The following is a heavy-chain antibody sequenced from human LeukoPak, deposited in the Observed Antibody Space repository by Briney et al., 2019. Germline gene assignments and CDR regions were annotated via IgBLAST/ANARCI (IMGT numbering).Heavy chain of an antibody. V-gene: IGHV4-59*12. CDR1: GGSISSYY. CDR3: ARYDSTTKWFDP. CDR2: IYYSGST. D-gene: IGHD4-11*01. Sequence: SETLSLTCTVSGGSISSYYWSWIRQPPGKGLEWIGYIYYSGSTNYNPSLKSRVTISVDTSKNQFSLKLSSVTAADTAVYYCARYDSTTKWFDPWGQGTLVSVSS. J-gene: IGHJ5*02.